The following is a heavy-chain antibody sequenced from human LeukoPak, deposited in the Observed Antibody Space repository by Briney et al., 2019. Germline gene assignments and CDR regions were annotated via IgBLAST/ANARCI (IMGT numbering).Heavy chain of an antibody. Sequence: ASVKVSCKASGGTSSTYAISWVGQAPGQGLEWMGRIIPILGVANFAQKFQGRVSITADESTSTAYMELSNLRSEDTAVYYCARFGLTYNCSGGSCWDGVVYWGQGTLVTVSS. D-gene: IGHD2-15*01. CDR2: IIPILGVA. V-gene: IGHV1-69*04. CDR1: GGTSSTYA. J-gene: IGHJ4*02. CDR3: ARFGLTYNCSGGSCWDGVVY.